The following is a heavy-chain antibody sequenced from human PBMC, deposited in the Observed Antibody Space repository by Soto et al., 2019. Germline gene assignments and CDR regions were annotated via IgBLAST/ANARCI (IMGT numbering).Heavy chain of an antibody. V-gene: IGHV4-39*01. J-gene: IGHJ4*02. D-gene: IGHD3-22*01. CDR1: GGSISSSSYY. CDR2: IYYSGST. Sequence: TLSLTCTVSGGSISSSSYYWGWIRQPPGKGLEWIGSIYYSGSTYYNLSLKSRVTISVDTYKNQFSLKLSSVTAADTAVYYCARSGTYYYDRGPDYWGQGTLVTVSS. CDR3: ARSGTYYYDRGPDY.